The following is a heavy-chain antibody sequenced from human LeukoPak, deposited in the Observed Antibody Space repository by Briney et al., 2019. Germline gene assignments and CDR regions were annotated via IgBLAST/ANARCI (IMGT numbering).Heavy chain of an antibody. D-gene: IGHD3-10*02. CDR1: GFTLSSYA. V-gene: IGHV3-23*01. J-gene: IGHJ4*02. CDR2: ISGSGGST. Sequence: GGSLRLSCAASGFTLSSYAMSWVRQAPGKGLEWVSAISGSGGSTYYADSVKGRFTISRDNSKNTLYLQMNSLRAEDTAVYYCAKAPSMYYVKYYFDYWGQGTLVTVSS. CDR3: AKAPSMYYVKYYFDY.